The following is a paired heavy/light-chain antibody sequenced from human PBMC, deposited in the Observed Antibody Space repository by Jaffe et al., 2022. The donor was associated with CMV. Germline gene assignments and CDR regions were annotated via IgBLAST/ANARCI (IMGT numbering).Light chain of an antibody. J-gene: IGKJ4*01. CDR1: QGIADS. CDR3: QQYYFTLLT. V-gene: IGKV1-NL1*01. CDR2: AAS. Sequence: DIQMTQSPSSLSASVGDRVTITCRASQGIADSLAWYQQKPGKAPKLLLYAASKLQSGVPSRFSGGGSGTDYTLTISGLQPEDFATYYCQQYYFTLLTFGGGTKVEIK.
Heavy chain of an antibody. D-gene: IGHD2-2*01. V-gene: IGHV3-23*01. Sequence: EEHLLESGGGLVQPGGSLRLSCAASEFTFSIYVMNWVRQAPGKGLEWVSGISGSGATTYYADSVKGRFTISRDNSKNTVYLQMNSLRAEDTAVYYCARGSRSSTSCSDYWGQGTLVTVSS. CDR3: ARGSRSSTSCSDY. CDR1: EFTFSIYV. CDR2: ISGSGATT. J-gene: IGHJ4*02.